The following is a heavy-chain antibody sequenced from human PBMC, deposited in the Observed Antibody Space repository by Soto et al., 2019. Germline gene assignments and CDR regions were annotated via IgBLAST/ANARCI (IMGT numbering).Heavy chain of an antibody. CDR1: GFTFGGSA. J-gene: IGHJ4*02. D-gene: IGHD2-21*02. CDR3: TRTGDCGGDCLEH. V-gene: IGHV3-73*01. Sequence: GGSLRLSCAASGFTFGGSAMHWVRQASGKGLEWVGRIRSKANSYATAYAASVKGRFTISRDDSKNTAYLQMNSLKTEDTAVYYCTRTGDCGGDCLEHWGQGTLVTVSS. CDR2: IRSKANSYAT.